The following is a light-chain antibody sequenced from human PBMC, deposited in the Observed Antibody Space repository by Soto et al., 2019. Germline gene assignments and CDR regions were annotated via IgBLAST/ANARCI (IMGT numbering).Light chain of an antibody. J-gene: IGKJ3*01. CDR2: KAY. CDR1: QSIDSW. Sequence: DIQMTQSPSTLSASVGVRVTITCRASQSIDSWLAWYQQKPGKAPKILIYKAYSLESGVPSRFSGSGSGTEFTLTIRSLRPDDFADYYYQQYNPLTVGPGTKVDIK. V-gene: IGKV1-5*03. CDR3: QQYNPLT.